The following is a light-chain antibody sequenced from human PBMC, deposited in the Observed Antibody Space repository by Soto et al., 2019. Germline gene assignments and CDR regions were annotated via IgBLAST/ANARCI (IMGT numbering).Light chain of an antibody. V-gene: IGKV3-20*01. CDR3: QQYGSSTIFT. CDR2: GAS. CDR1: QSVSSSY. J-gene: IGKJ3*01. Sequence: EIVLTQSPGTLSLSPGERATLSCRASQSVSSSYLAWYQQKSGQAPRLLIYGASSRVTGIPDRFSGSGSGTDFTINISRLEPEDFAVYYYQQYGSSTIFTFGPGTKVDI.